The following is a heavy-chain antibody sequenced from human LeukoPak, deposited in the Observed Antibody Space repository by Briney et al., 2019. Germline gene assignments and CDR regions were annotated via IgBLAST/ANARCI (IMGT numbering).Heavy chain of an antibody. CDR2: IYYSGST. Sequence: SETLSLTCTVSGGSISSYYWGWIRQPPGKGLEWIGSIYYSGSTYYNPSLKSRVTISVDTSKNQFSLKLSSVTAADTAVYYCARRIVVVVAARWFDPWGQGTLVTVSS. V-gene: IGHV4-39*01. CDR3: ARRIVVVVAARWFDP. J-gene: IGHJ5*02. CDR1: GGSISSYY. D-gene: IGHD2-15*01.